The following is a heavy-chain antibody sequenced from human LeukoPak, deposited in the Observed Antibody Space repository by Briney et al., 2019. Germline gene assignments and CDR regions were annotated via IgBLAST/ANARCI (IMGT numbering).Heavy chain of an antibody. CDR3: ARGGGYASPIGY. J-gene: IGHJ4*02. Sequence: SETLSLTCTLSGGSISIYYWSWIRQPPGKGLEWIGYIYHSGSTNYNPSLKSRVTISVDTSKNQFSLRLSSVTAADTAVYYCARGGGYASPIGYWGQGALVTVSS. CDR2: IYHSGST. V-gene: IGHV4-59*01. CDR1: GGSISIYY. D-gene: IGHD5-12*01.